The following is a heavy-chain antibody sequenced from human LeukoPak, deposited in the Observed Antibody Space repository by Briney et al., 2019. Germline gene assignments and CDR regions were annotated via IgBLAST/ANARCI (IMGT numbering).Heavy chain of an antibody. Sequence: PGGSLRLSCAASGFTFSSYAMSWVRQAPGKGLEWVSAISGSGGSTYYADSVKGRFTISRDNSKNTLYLQMNSLRAEDTAVYYCARYLGGSYGMDVWGQGTTVIVSS. CDR3: ARYLGGSYGMDV. CDR1: GFTFSSYA. CDR2: ISGSGGST. V-gene: IGHV3-23*01. J-gene: IGHJ6*02. D-gene: IGHD2-15*01.